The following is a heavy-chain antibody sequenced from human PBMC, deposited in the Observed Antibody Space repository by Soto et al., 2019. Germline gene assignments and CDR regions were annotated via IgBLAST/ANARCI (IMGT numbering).Heavy chain of an antibody. V-gene: IGHV3-33*01. CDR1: GFTFSSYG. D-gene: IGHD3-16*01. Sequence: GGSLRLSCAASGFTFSSYGMHWVRQAPGKGLEWVAVIWYDGSNKYYADSVKGRFTISRDNSKNTLYLQMNSLRAEDTAVYYCARDINFSGGDAFDIWGQGTMVTVSS. CDR2: IWYDGSNK. J-gene: IGHJ3*02. CDR3: ARDINFSGGDAFDI.